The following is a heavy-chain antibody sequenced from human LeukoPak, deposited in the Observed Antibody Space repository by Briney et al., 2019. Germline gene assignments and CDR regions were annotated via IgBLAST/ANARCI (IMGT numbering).Heavy chain of an antibody. D-gene: IGHD5-24*01. CDR1: GFTFSSYW. V-gene: IGHV3-7*01. CDR2: IKQDGSEK. Sequence: GGSLRLSCAASGFTFSSYWMSWVRQAPGKGLEWVANIKQDGSEKYHVDSVKGRFTISRDNAKNSLYLQMNSLRAEDTAVYYCARDEVWDGYKPEPFDYWGQGTLVTVSS. J-gene: IGHJ4*02. CDR3: ARDEVWDGYKPEPFDY.